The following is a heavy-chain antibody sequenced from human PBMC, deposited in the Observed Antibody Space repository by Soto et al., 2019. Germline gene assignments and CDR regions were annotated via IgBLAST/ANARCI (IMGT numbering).Heavy chain of an antibody. Sequence: QTLSLTCAISGDRVSSNSAAWNWIRQSPSRGLEWLGRTYYRCKWYNEYAVSVKSRMTINTDTSKDQFSLQLNSVPPEVSAVYYRARGSINTGCYYFDYWGQGTLVTVSS. CDR3: ARGSINTGCYYFDY. J-gene: IGHJ4*02. CDR2: TYYRCKWYN. D-gene: IGHD2-8*02. CDR1: GDRVSSNSAA. V-gene: IGHV6-1*01.